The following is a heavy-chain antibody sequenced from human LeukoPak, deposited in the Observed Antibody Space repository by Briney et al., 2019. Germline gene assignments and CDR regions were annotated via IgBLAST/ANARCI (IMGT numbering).Heavy chain of an antibody. Sequence: SETLSLTCTVSGGSISSSSYYRGWIRQPPGKGLEWIGSIYYSGNTFYSPSLKSRVTISVDTSKNQFSLKLSSVTAADTAVYYCASQESRYSIAASETWGQGTLVTVSS. CDR1: GGSISSSSYY. CDR2: IYYSGNT. D-gene: IGHD6-13*01. CDR3: ASQESRYSIAASET. V-gene: IGHV4-39*01. J-gene: IGHJ5*02.